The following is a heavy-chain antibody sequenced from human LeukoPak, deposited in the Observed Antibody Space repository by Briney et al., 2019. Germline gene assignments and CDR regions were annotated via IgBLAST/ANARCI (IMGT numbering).Heavy chain of an antibody. V-gene: IGHV1-46*01. CDR3: ARDRGIAVAGSSADY. D-gene: IGHD6-19*01. CDR1: GYTFTSSY. J-gene: IGHJ4*02. Sequence: ASVKVSCKASGYTFTSSYMHWVRQAPGQGLEWMGIINPSGGSTSYAQKFQGRVTMTRDMSTSTVYMELSSLRSEDTAVYYCARDRGIAVAGSSADYWGQGTLVTVSS. CDR2: INPSGGST.